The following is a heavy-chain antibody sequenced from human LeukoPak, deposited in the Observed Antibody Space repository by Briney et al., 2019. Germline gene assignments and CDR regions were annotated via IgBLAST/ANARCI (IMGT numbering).Heavy chain of an antibody. D-gene: IGHD3-22*01. Sequence: GGSLRLSCAASGVTFGDYGMSWVRQAPGRGLEWVSGISGSGGSTYYADSVKGRFTISRDNSKNTLYLQLNSLRAEDTAVYYCAKAYGSNGYFQLPIDCWGQGTLVTVSS. CDR1: GVTFGDYG. V-gene: IGHV3-23*01. CDR3: AKAYGSNGYFQLPIDC. CDR2: ISGSGGST. J-gene: IGHJ4*02.